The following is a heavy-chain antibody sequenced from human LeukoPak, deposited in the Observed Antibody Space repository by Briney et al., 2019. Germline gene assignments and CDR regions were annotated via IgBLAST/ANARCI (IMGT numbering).Heavy chain of an antibody. D-gene: IGHD4-17*01. CDR2: ISVNGGNT. CDR3: AKQYGDYENWFDP. Sequence: PGGSLRLSCAASGFTFNTYAMSWVRQAPGKGLEWVSGISVNGGNTYYADSVKGRFTISRDNSKNTLYLQMKSLRAEDTAVYYCAKQYGDYENWFDPWGQGTLVTVSS. CDR1: GFTFNTYA. J-gene: IGHJ5*02. V-gene: IGHV3-23*01.